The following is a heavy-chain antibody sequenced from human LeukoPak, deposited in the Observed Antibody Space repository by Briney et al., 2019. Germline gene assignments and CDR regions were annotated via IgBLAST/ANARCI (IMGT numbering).Heavy chain of an antibody. CDR2: IRYDGSNK. Sequence: PGGSLRLSCAASGFTFSSYGMHWVRQAPGKGLEWVAFIRYDGSNKYYADSVKGRFTISRDNSKNTLYLQMNSLRAEDTAVYYCAGSYYDILTGSDYWGQGTLVTVSS. D-gene: IGHD3-9*01. CDR1: GFTFSSYG. J-gene: IGHJ4*02. CDR3: AGSYYDILTGSDY. V-gene: IGHV3-30*02.